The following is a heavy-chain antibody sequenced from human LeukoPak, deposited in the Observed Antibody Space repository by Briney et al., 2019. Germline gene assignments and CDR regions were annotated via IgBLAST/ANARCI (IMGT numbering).Heavy chain of an antibody. CDR3: ARRKKFGAFDI. D-gene: IGHD3-16*01. CDR2: IYHGGRI. Sequence: PSGTLSLTCAVSGGSISSSNWWNWVRQPPGKGLEWIGEIYHGGRINYNPSPKSRVTISVDTSKNQFSLKLSSVTAADTAVYYCARRKKFGAFDIWGQGTMVTVSS. J-gene: IGHJ3*02. CDR1: GGSISSSNW. V-gene: IGHV4-4*02.